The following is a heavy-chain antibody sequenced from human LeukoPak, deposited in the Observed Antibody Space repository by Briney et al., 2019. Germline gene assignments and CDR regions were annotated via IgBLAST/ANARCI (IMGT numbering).Heavy chain of an antibody. V-gene: IGHV4-31*03. Sequence: SQTLSLTCTVSGGSISSGGYYWSWIRQHPGKGLEWIGYIYYSGSTYYNPSLKSRVTISVDTSKNQFSLKLSSVTAADTAVYYCARGPYVILTGSNWFDPWGQGTLVTVSS. D-gene: IGHD3-9*01. CDR2: IYYSGST. CDR1: GGSISSGGYY. CDR3: ARGPYVILTGSNWFDP. J-gene: IGHJ5*02.